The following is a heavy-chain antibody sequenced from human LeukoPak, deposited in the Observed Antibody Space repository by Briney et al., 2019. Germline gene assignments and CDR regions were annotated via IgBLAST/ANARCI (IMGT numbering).Heavy chain of an antibody. CDR3: ARRYCTNGVCYHDRGAFDI. CDR1: GYTFTGYY. D-gene: IGHD2-8*01. V-gene: IGHV1-2*02. Sequence: ASVKVSCKASGYTFTGYYMHWVRQAPGQGLEWMGWINPNSGGTNYAQKFQGRVTITADKSTSTVYMELSSLRSEDTAVYFCARRYCTNGVCYHDRGAFDIWGQGTMVIVSS. CDR2: INPNSGGT. J-gene: IGHJ3*02.